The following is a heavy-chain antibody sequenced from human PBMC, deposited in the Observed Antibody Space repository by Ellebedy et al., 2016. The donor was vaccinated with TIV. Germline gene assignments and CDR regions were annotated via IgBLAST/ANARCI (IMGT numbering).Heavy chain of an antibody. Sequence: GGSLRLSXAASGFTFSSYAMSWLRQAPGKGLEWVSVSGRRSTTTYYADSVKGRFTISRDNSTNSVFLQMNSLRGDETARYYCAKISPTHRGAFDIWGQGTMVTVSS. CDR3: AKISPTHRGAFDI. J-gene: IGHJ3*02. V-gene: IGHV3-23*01. D-gene: IGHD3-3*02. CDR2: SGRRSTTT. CDR1: GFTFSSYA.